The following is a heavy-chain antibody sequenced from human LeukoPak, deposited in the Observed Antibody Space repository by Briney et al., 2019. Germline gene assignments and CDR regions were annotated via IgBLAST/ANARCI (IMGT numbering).Heavy chain of an antibody. CDR3: AREHYDFWSGFYYYYYGMDV. Sequence: GGSLRLSCAASGFTFSSYWMHWVRQAPGKGLVWVSRINSDGSSTSYADSEKDRFTTSRDNAKNTLYLQMNSLRAEDTAVYYCAREHYDFWSGFYYYYYGMDVWGQETTVTVSS. V-gene: IGHV3-74*01. CDR2: INSDGSST. J-gene: IGHJ6*02. D-gene: IGHD3-3*01. CDR1: GFTFSSYW.